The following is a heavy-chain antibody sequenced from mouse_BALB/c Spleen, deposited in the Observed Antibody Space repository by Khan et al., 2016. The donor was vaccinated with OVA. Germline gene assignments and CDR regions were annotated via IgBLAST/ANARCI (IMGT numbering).Heavy chain of an antibody. Sequence: EMKLMESGGDLVKPGGSLKLSCAASGFTFSSYSMSWVRQTPDKRLEWVASISSGGDYTYYPDIVKGRFTISRDNAKNTLYLEMSSLKSEDTAMYYCASHLTGSFAYWGQGTLVTVSA. CDR1: GFTFSSYS. D-gene: IGHD4-1*01. V-gene: IGHV5-6*01. J-gene: IGHJ3*01. CDR2: ISSGGDYT. CDR3: ASHLTGSFAY.